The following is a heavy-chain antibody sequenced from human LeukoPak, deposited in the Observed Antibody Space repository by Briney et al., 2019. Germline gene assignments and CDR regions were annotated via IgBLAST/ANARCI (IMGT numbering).Heavy chain of an antibody. CDR3: ARGKYYYDSSGYYDPYYFDY. V-gene: IGHV4-34*01. J-gene: IGHJ4*02. D-gene: IGHD3-22*01. Sequence: SETLSLTCAVYGGSFSGYYWSWIRQPPGKGLEWIGEINHSGSTNYNPSLKSRVTISVDTSKNQFSLKLSSVTAADTAVYYCARGKYYYDSSGYYDPYYFDYWGQGTLVTVSS. CDR2: INHSGST. CDR1: GGSFSGYY.